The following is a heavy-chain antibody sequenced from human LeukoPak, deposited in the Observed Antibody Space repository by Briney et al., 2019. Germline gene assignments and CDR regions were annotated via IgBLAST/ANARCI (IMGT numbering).Heavy chain of an antibody. D-gene: IGHD5-18*01. CDR1: GYSFTIYG. V-gene: IGHV1-18*01. CDR3: ARDSGYRWIHYYYYYYMDV. J-gene: IGHJ6*03. Sequence: EASGKVCFKSSGYSFTIYGISWVRQAPGQGLGLMGWIGAYSGNGNYAQEVQVRGSMTTYTATSTDYMELRSMSSDDTAVYYCARDSGYRWIHYYYYYYMDVWGKGTTVTVPS. CDR2: IGAYSGNG.